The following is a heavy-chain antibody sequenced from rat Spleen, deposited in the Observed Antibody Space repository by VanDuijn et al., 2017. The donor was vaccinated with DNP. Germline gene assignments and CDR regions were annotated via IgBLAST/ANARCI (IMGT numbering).Heavy chain of an antibody. J-gene: IGHJ2*01. Sequence: EVQLVESGGDLVRPGRSLKLSCVASGFTFNSYWMTWIRQVSGKGLDWVASITSTGGTTYYPDSVKGRFTISRDNARNILYLQLNSVTTEDTATYYCARWAWFFDYWAQGVMVTVSS. CDR2: ITSTGGTT. CDR1: GFTFNSYW. V-gene: IGHV5-31*01. CDR3: ARWAWFFDY. D-gene: IGHD1-1*01.